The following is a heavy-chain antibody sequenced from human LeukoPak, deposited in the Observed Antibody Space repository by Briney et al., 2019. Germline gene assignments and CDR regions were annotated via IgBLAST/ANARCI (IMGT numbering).Heavy chain of an antibody. CDR3: ATHYYGSGRRDFDY. J-gene: IGHJ4*02. D-gene: IGHD3-10*01. CDR2: ISGSGGST. Sequence: PGGSLRLSCAASGFTFSSYAMSWVRQAPGKGLEWVSAISGSGGSTYYADSVKGRFTISRDNSKNTLYLQMNSLRAEDTAVYYCATHYYGSGRRDFDYWGQGTLVTVSS. V-gene: IGHV3-23*01. CDR1: GFTFSSYA.